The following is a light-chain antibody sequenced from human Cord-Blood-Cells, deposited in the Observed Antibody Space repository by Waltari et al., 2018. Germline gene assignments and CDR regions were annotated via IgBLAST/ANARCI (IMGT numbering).Light chain of an antibody. CDR2: WAS. J-gene: IGKJ1*01. CDR1: QSVLYSSNNKNL. Sequence: DIVITQSPDSLSVYLGERASINCKSSQSVLYSSNNKNLLTWYQQKPGQPPKLLIYWASTRESGVPVRVSGRWFWKEFTLTIRSLQAEDVAVYYWQQYYRTPPTFGQGTKVEIK. V-gene: IGKV4-1*01. CDR3: QQYYRTPPT.